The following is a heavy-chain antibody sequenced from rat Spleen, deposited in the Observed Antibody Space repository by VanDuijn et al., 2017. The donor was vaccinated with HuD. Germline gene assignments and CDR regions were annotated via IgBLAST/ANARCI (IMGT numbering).Heavy chain of an antibody. CDR2: ISYDGRST. Sequence: EVQLVESGGGLVQPGRSLKLSCAASGFTFDDHFMAWVRQAPTKGLEWVATISYDGRSTYYRDSVKGRFTISRDNAENTVYLQMNSLRSEDTATYYCAKGGDWGQGVMVTVSS. CDR1: GFTFDDHF. J-gene: IGHJ2*01. V-gene: IGHV5-20*01. CDR3: AKGGD.